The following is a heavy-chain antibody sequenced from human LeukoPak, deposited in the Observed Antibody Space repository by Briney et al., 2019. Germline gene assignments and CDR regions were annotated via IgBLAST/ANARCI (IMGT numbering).Heavy chain of an antibody. V-gene: IGHV3-48*03. D-gene: IGHD4-23*01. J-gene: IGHJ4*02. CDR2: ISSSGSTI. Sequence: PGGSLRLSCAASGFTFSSYEMNWVRQAPGKGLEWVSYISSSGSTIYYADSVKGRFTISRDNSKNTLYLQMNSLRAEDTAVYYCARDYGGFDYWGQGTLVTVSS. CDR1: GFTFSSYE. CDR3: ARDYGGFDY.